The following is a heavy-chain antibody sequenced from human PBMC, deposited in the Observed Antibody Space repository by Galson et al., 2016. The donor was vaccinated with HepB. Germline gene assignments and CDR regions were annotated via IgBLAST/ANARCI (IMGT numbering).Heavy chain of an antibody. Sequence: SVKVSCKAFGYTFTAYYIHWVRQAPGQGLEWMGRINPNNGGTNYGQKFQGWITMTRDTSISTAYLELSRLKSDDTVVYYCARGGMVRGVLGYYYGMDVWGQGTTVTVSS. D-gene: IGHD3-10*01. V-gene: IGHV1-2*05. J-gene: IGHJ6*02. CDR2: INPNNGGT. CDR1: GYTFTAYY. CDR3: ARGGMVRGVLGYYYGMDV.